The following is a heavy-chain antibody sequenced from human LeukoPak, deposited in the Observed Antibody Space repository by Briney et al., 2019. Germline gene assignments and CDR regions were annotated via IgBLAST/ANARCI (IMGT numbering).Heavy chain of an antibody. D-gene: IGHD6-19*01. J-gene: IGHJ5*02. CDR3: ARVMSSGWFNNWFDP. Sequence: SGTLSLTCAVSGGSISTNTWWSWVRQPPGKGLEWIGQTSHDGNADYTPSLKSRVTISVDTSKNQFSLKLSSVTAADTAVYYCARVMSSGWFNNWFDPWGQGTLVTVSS. CDR1: GGSISTNTW. V-gene: IGHV4-4*02. CDR2: TSHDGNA.